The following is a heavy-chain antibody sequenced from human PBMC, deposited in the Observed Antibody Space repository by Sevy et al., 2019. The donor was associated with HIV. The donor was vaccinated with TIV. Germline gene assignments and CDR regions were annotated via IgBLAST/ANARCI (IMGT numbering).Heavy chain of an antibody. CDR2: IYYSGST. D-gene: IGHD3-22*01. V-gene: IGHV4-59*01. CDR1: GGSISSYY. J-gene: IGHJ4*02. CDR3: ARYYYDSSGYHPGTYYFDY. Sequence: SETLSLTYTVSGGSISSYYWSWIRQPPGKGLEWIGYIYYSGSTNYNPSLKSRVTISVDTSKNQFSLKLSSVTAADTAVYYCARYYYDSSGYHPGTYYFDYWGQGTLVTVSS.